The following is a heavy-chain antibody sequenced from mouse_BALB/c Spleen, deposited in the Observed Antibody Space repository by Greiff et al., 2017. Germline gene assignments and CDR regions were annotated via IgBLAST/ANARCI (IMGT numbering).Heavy chain of an antibody. Sequence: EVHLVESGGGLVKPGGSLKLSCAASGFTFSSYAMSWVRQTPEKRLEWVATISSGGSYTYYPDSVKGRFTISRDNAKNTLYLQMSSLRSEDTAMYYCARLTATDYAMDYWGQGTSVTVSS. CDR2: ISSGGSYT. V-gene: IGHV5-9-3*01. J-gene: IGHJ4*01. CDR1: GFTFSSYA. CDR3: ARLTATDYAMDY. D-gene: IGHD1-2*01.